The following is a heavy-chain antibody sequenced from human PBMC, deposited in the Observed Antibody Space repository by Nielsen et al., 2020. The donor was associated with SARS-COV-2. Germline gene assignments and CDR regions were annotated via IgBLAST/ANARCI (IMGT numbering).Heavy chain of an antibody. V-gene: IGHV3-53*01. CDR2: IYSGGST. Sequence: GESLKISCAASGFTVSSNYMSWVRQAPGKGLEWVSVIYSGGSTYYADSVKGRFTISRDNSKNTLYLQMNSLRAEDTAVYYCASKGLRHAFDIWGQGTTVTVSS. D-gene: IGHD4-17*01. CDR1: GFTVSSNY. CDR3: ASKGLRHAFDI. J-gene: IGHJ3*02.